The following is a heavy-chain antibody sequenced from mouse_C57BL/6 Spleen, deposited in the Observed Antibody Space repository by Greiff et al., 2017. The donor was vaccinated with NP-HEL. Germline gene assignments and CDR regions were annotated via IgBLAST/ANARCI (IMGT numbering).Heavy chain of an antibody. CDR2: IYPRSGNT. D-gene: IGHD2-5*01. CDR3: ARYSNYVDYYAMDY. J-gene: IGHJ4*01. Sequence: QVQLKESGAELARPGASVKLSCKASGYTFTSYGISWVKQRTGQGLEWIGEIYPRSGNTYYNEKFKGKATLTADKYSSTAYMELRSLTSEDSAVYFCARYSNYVDYYAMDYWGQGTSVTVSS. CDR1: GYTFTSYG. V-gene: IGHV1-81*01.